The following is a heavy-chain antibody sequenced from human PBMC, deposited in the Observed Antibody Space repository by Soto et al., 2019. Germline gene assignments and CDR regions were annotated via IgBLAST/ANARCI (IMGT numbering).Heavy chain of an antibody. D-gene: IGHD3-10*01. CDR2: IIPILGLP. V-gene: IGHV1-69*02. Sequence: QVQLVQSGAEVKKPGSSVRVSCKASGGTFSSHTINWVRQAPGQGLEWMGRIIPILGLPDYGQKFQDRVTITADKSTSIAYLELSSLRSEDTAVYYSAAYGSGSHIKGDYWGQGTLVTVSS. CDR1: GGTFSSHT. CDR3: AAYGSGSHIKGDY. J-gene: IGHJ4*02.